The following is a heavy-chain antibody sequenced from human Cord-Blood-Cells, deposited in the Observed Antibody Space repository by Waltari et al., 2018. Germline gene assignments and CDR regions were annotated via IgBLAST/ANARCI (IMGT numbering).Heavy chain of an antibody. CDR1: GHTFTSYY. Sequence: VQLVQSGAEVKKPGASVKVSCKASGHTFTSYYMHWVRQAPGQGLEWMGIINPSGGSTSYAQKFQGRVTMTRDTSTSTVYMELSSLRSEDTAVYYCARDLTGGIEYDILTGYSLDYWGQGTLVTVSS. J-gene: IGHJ4*02. V-gene: IGHV1-46*01. CDR2: INPSGGST. D-gene: IGHD3-9*01. CDR3: ARDLTGGIEYDILTGYSLDY.